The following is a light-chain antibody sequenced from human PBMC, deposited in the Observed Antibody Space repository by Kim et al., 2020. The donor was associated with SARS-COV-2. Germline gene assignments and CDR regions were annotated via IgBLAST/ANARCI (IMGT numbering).Light chain of an antibody. CDR3: QSYDSSLSGYV. Sequence: QRVTISCTGSNSNIGAGYEVHWYQQLPGTAPKLLIFGNSNRPSGVPDRFSGSKSGTSASLAITGLQAEDETDYYCQSYDSSLSGYVFGTGTKATVL. CDR1: NSNIGAGYE. J-gene: IGLJ1*01. V-gene: IGLV1-40*01. CDR2: GNS.